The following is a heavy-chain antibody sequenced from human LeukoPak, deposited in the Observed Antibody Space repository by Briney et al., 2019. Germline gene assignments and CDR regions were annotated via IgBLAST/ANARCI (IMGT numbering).Heavy chain of an antibody. CDR3: ARDQWLDY. Sequence: GGSLRLSCAASGFAFSGYIMNWVRQAPRKGLEWVSFIGTSGNPIYYADAVKGRFTVSRDNAKNSLYLQMNSLRAEDTAVYYCARDQWLDYWGQGTLVTVSS. V-gene: IGHV3-48*01. D-gene: IGHD6-19*01. CDR2: IGTSGNPI. J-gene: IGHJ4*02. CDR1: GFAFSGYI.